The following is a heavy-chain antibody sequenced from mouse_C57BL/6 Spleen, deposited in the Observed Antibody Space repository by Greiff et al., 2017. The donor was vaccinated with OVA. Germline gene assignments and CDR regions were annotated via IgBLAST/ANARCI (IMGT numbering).Heavy chain of an antibody. J-gene: IGHJ2*01. CDR1: GYTFTEYT. D-gene: IGHD1-1*01. Sequence: QVQLQQSGAELVKPGASVKLSCKASGYTFTEYTIHWVKQRSGQGLEWIGWFYPGSGSIKYNEKFKDKATLTADKSSSTVYMELSSLTSEDSAVYFCARHEEAYGSSCGRSYFDYWGQGTTLTVSS. V-gene: IGHV1-62-2*01. CDR3: ARHEEAYGSSCGRSYFDY. CDR2: FYPGSGSI.